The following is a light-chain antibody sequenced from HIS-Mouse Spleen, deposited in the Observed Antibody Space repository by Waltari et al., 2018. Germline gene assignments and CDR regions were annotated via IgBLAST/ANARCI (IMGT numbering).Light chain of an antibody. Sequence: EIVLTQSPATLSLSPGERATLSCRASQSVRSYLTWYQQKPGQAPRLLIYDASNRATGSAARFSGSGSGTDFTLTISSLEPEDFAVYYCQQRSNWPPLTFGGGTKVEIK. J-gene: IGKJ4*01. CDR2: DAS. CDR1: QSVRSY. V-gene: IGKV3-11*01. CDR3: QQRSNWPPLT.